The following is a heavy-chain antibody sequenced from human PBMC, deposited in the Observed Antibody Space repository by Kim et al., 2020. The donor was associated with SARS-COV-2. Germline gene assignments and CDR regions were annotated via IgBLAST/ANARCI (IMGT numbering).Heavy chain of an antibody. V-gene: IGHV4-34*01. J-gene: IGHJ1*01. CDR1: GGSFSGYY. CDR3: ARGPYRSSWYPAEYFQH. D-gene: IGHD6-13*01. CDR2: INHSGIT. Sequence: SETLSLTCAVYGGSFSGYYWSWIRQPPGKGLEWIGEINHSGITKYNPSLKSRVTISGDTSKNRFSLKLSSVTAADTAVYYCARGPYRSSWYPAEYFQHWGQGTLVTVSS.